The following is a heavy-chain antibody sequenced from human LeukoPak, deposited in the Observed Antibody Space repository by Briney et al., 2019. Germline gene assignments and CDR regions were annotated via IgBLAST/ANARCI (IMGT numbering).Heavy chain of an antibody. J-gene: IGHJ4*02. CDR1: GFTFSSYG. V-gene: IGHV3-30*02. CDR2: IRYDGSNK. CDR3: AKGGWIQLWSYDY. D-gene: IGHD5-18*01. Sequence: GGSLRLSCAASGFTFSSYGMHWVRQAPGRGLEWVAFIRYDGSNKYYADSVKGRFTISRDNSKNTLYLQMNSLRAEDTAVYYCAKGGWIQLWSYDYWGQGTLVTVSS.